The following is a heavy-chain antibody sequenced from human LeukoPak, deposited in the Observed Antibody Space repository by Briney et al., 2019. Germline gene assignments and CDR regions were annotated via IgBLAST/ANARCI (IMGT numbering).Heavy chain of an antibody. CDR3: GADSSGYSFLY. D-gene: IGHD3-22*01. J-gene: IGHJ4*02. V-gene: IGHV2-5*01. Sequence: SGPTLVNPTQTLTLTCTFSGFSLSTSGVGVGWIRQPPGKALEWLALIYWNDDKRYSPSLKSRLTITKDTSKNQVALTMTSMDPVDTATYYCGADSSGYSFLYWGQGTLVTVSS. CDR2: IYWNDDK. CDR1: GFSLSTSGVG.